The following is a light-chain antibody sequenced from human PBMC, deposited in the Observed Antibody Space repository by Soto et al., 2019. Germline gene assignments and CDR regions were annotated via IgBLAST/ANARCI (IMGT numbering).Light chain of an antibody. CDR3: QQYNSVSLLT. V-gene: IGKV1-5*03. CDR2: KAS. Sequence: DIQMTQSPSNLSASVGDRVTITCRASQSISSWLAWYQQKPGKAPKLLLYKASSLESGVPSRFSGSGSGTEFTLNISSLQPDDFATYYCQQYNSVSLLTFGVGTKVEIK. CDR1: QSISSW. J-gene: IGKJ4*01.